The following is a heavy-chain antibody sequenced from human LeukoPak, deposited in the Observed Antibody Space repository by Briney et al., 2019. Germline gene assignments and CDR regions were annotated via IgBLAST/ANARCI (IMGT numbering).Heavy chain of an antibody. J-gene: IGHJ6*02. CDR3: XXDXXXPYXFWSGSSIYYYYGMDV. D-gene: IGHD3-3*01. Sequence: GGSLRLSCAASGFTFSSYAMSWVRQAPGKGLEWVSAISGSGGSTYYADSVKGRFTISRDNSKNTLYLQMNSLRAEDTAVYYCXXDXXXPYXFWSGSSIYYYYGMDVWGQGTTVTVSS. V-gene: IGHV3-23*01. CDR2: ISGSGGST. CDR1: GFTFSSYA.